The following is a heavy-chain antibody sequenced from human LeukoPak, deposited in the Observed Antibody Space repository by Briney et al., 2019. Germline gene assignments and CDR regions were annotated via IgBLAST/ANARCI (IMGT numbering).Heavy chain of an antibody. V-gene: IGHV3-74*01. J-gene: IGHJ4*02. CDR2: ISSDGSST. CDR1: GFTFSSYW. D-gene: IGHD6-19*01. CDR3: ASHTSAVAGHY. Sequence: PGGSLRLSCAASGFTFSSYWMHWVRQAPGKGLVWVSRISSDGSSTSYADSVKGRFTISRDNAKNTLYLQMNSLRAEDTAVYYCASHTSAVAGHYWGQGTLVTVSS.